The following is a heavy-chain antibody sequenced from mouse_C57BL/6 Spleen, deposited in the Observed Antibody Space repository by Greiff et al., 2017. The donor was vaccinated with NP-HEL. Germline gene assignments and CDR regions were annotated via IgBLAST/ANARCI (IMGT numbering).Heavy chain of an antibody. D-gene: IGHD3-2*02. V-gene: IGHV1-64*01. CDR3: ARGSSGPWFAY. J-gene: IGHJ3*01. CDR2: IHPNSGST. Sequence: QVQLQQSGAELVKPGASVKLSCKASGYTFTSYWMHWVKQRPGQGLEWIGMIHPNSGSTNYNEKFKSKATLTVDKSSSTAYMQLSSLTSEDSAVYYCARGSSGPWFAYWGQGTLVTVSA. CDR1: GYTFTSYW.